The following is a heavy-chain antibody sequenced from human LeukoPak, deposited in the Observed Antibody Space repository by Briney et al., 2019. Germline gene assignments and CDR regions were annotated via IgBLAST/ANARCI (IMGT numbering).Heavy chain of an antibody. CDR3: AKDTSSSPWYFDY. CDR1: GFTFDDYA. V-gene: IGHV3-9*01. CDR2: ISWNSGSI. Sequence: GGSLRLSCAASGFTFDDYAMHWVRQAPGKGLEWVSGISWNSGSIGYADSVKGRFTISRDNAKNSLYLQMNSPRAEDTALYYCAKDTSSSPWYFDYWGQGTLVTVSS. D-gene: IGHD6-13*01. J-gene: IGHJ4*02.